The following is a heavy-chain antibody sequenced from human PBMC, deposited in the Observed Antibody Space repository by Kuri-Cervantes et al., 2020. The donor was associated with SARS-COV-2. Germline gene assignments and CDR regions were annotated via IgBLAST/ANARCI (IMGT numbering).Heavy chain of an antibody. CDR2: ISSSSSYI. CDR3: ARVHSYGPQDYYYYGMDV. CDR1: GFTFNNHA. Sequence: GGSLRLSCAVSGFTFNNHAMNWVRQAPGKGLEWVSSISSSSSYIYYADSVKGRFTISRDNAKNSLYLQMNSLRAEDTAVYYCARVHSYGPQDYYYYGMDVWGQGTTVTVSS. D-gene: IGHD5-18*01. J-gene: IGHJ6*02. V-gene: IGHV3-21*01.